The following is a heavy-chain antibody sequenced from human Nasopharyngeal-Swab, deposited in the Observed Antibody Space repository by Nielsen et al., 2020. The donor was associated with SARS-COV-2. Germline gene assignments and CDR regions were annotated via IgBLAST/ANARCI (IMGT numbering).Heavy chain of an antibody. J-gene: IGHJ6*02. V-gene: IGHV3-30*18. CDR2: ISYDGSNK. CDR3: AKVARDIVVVPAAMKAYYYYGMDV. Sequence: WIRQPPGKGLEWVAIISYDGSNKYYADSVKGRFTISRDNSRKTLYLQMNSLRAEDTAVYYCAKVARDIVVVPAAMKAYYYYGMDVWGQGTTVTVSS. D-gene: IGHD2-2*01.